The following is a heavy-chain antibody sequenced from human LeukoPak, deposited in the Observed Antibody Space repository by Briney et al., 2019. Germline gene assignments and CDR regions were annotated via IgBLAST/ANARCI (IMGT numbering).Heavy chain of an antibody. Sequence: PSETLSLTCAVYGGSFSGYYWSWIRQPPGKGLEWIGEINHSGSTNYNPSLKSRVTISVDTSKNQFSLKLSSVTAADTAVYYCARVDTAMANDWYFDLWGRGTLVTVSS. CDR2: INHSGST. CDR1: GGSFSGYY. J-gene: IGHJ2*01. D-gene: IGHD5-18*01. V-gene: IGHV4-34*01. CDR3: ARVDTAMANDWYFDL.